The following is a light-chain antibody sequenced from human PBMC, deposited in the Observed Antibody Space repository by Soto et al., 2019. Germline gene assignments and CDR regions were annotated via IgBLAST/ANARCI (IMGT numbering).Light chain of an antibody. J-gene: IGKJ1*01. V-gene: IGKV1-39*01. CDR3: HQSHSVPGT. CDR2: AAS. Sequence: DIQMTQSPSSLSASVGDRVTITCRASQSISSYLNWYQQKPGKAPKLLIYAASSLQSGVPSRFSGSGSATDFTLTISSLLPEDFATYYCHQSHSVPGTFGQGTKVDIK. CDR1: QSISSY.